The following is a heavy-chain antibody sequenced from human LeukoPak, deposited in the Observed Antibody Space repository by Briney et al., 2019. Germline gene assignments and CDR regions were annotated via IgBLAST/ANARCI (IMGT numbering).Heavy chain of an antibody. V-gene: IGHV1-8*01. CDR3: ARGQEYQLLSDNWFDP. CDR1: GYTFTSYD. J-gene: IGHJ5*02. D-gene: IGHD2-2*01. Sequence: ASVKVSCKASGYTFTSYDINWVRQATGQGLEWMGWMNPNSGNTGYAQKFQGRVTMTRNTSISTAYMELSSLRSEDTAVYYCARGQEYQLLSDNWFDPWGQGTLVTVSS. CDR2: MNPNSGNT.